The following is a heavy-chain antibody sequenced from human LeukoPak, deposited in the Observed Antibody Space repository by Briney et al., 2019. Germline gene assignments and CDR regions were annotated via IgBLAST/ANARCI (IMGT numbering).Heavy chain of an antibody. V-gene: IGHV3-11*01. CDR1: GFTFGDHA. CDR3: ARDLVVPAANYYYYYGMDV. CDR2: ISSSGSTI. Sequence: GGSLRLSCTASGFTFGDHAMSWIRQAPGKGLEWVSYISSSGSTIYYADSVKGRFTISRDNAKNSLYLQMNSLRAEDTAVYYCARDLVVPAANYYYYYGMDVWGQGTTVTVSS. J-gene: IGHJ6*02. D-gene: IGHD2-2*01.